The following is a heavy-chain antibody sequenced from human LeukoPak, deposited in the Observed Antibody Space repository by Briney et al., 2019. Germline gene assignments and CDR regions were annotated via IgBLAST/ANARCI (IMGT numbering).Heavy chain of an antibody. D-gene: IGHD1-26*01. J-gene: IGHJ6*03. CDR3: ARVPSGSSYYYYYMDV. Sequence: GGSLRLSCAASGLTFSDHDMDWVRQAPGKGLEWVAVISYDGSNKYYADSVKGRFTISRDNSKNTLYLQMNSLRAEDTAVYYCARVPSGSSYYYYYMDVWGKGTTVTVSS. V-gene: IGHV3-30*03. CDR2: ISYDGSNK. CDR1: GLTFSDHD.